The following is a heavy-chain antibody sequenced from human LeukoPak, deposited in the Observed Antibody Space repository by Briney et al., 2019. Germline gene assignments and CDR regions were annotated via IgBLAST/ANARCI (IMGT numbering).Heavy chain of an antibody. J-gene: IGHJ6*03. Sequence: ASVKVSCKASGYTFTGYQMHWVRQAPGQGLEWMGWINPNSGGTDYAQKFQGRVTMTRDTSISTAYMELSSLRSEDTAVYYCARRGYSYGYDYYYMDVWGKGTTVTVSS. V-gene: IGHV1-2*02. CDR1: GYTFTGYQ. D-gene: IGHD5-18*01. CDR3: ARRGYSYGYDYYYMDV. CDR2: INPNSGGT.